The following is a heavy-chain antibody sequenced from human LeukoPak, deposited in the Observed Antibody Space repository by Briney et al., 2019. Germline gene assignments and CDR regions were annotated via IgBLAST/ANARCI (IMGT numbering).Heavy chain of an antibody. V-gene: IGHV3-49*04. D-gene: IGHD2-2*01. Sequence: GGSLRLSCAASGFTFSSYAMSWVRQAPGKGLEWVGFIRSKAYGGTTEYAASVKGRFTISRDDSKSIAYLQMNSLKTEDTAVYYCTREGSSTRRNWFDPWGQGTLVTVSS. J-gene: IGHJ5*02. CDR1: GFTFSSYA. CDR3: TREGSSTRRNWFDP. CDR2: IRSKAYGGTT.